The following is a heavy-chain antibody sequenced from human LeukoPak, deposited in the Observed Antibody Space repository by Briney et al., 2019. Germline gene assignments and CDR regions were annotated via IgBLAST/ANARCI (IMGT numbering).Heavy chain of an antibody. D-gene: IGHD3-16*01. CDR2: ISSSSDTV. V-gene: IGHV3-48*01. CDR1: GFTFSVYG. Sequence: GGSLRLSRSASGFTFSVYGMNWVRQAPGKGLEWISHISSSSDTVYYADSVKGRFTISRDNAKNSLYLQMNSLRVEDTAVYYCARAVYAYWGQGTLVTVSS. J-gene: IGHJ4*02. CDR3: ARAVYAY.